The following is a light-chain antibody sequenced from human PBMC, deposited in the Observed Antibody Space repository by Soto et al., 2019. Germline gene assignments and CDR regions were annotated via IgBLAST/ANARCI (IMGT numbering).Light chain of an antibody. Sequence: QSVVTQPPSVSGAPGQRVTISCTGSSSNIGAGYDVQWYQQLPETAPKLLIFGDSNRPSGVPDRFSGSKSGTSASLVITGLQADDDADYYCQSNDNGLSGSDVFGTGTKVTVL. V-gene: IGLV1-40*01. J-gene: IGLJ1*01. CDR1: SSNIGAGYD. CDR2: GDS. CDR3: QSNDNGLSGSDV.